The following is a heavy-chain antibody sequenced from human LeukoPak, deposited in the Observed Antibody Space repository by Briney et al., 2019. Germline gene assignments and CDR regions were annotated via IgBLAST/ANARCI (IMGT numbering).Heavy chain of an antibody. Sequence: SVKVSCKASGGTFSSYAISWVRQAPGQGLEWMGGIIPIFGTANYAQKFQGRVTITADESTSTAYMELSSLRSEDTAVYYCARGEVPPHYFDSWGQGTLVTVSS. CDR3: ARGEVPPHYFDS. CDR1: GGTFSSYA. V-gene: IGHV1-69*13. J-gene: IGHJ4*02. CDR2: IIPIFGTA.